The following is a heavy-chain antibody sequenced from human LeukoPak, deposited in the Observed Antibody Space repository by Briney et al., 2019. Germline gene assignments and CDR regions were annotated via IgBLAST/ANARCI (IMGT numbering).Heavy chain of an antibody. D-gene: IGHD1-7*01. J-gene: IGHJ6*03. Sequence: KSSETLSLTCAVYGGSFSNYYWSWIRQPPGKGLEWIGEINDSGRINYNPSLLSRVTVSVDPPKNQFSLSLTSVTATDTAVYYCARRWNYGRNYYIDVWGKGATVSVSS. CDR1: GGSFSNYY. CDR2: INDSGRI. V-gene: IGHV4-34*01. CDR3: ARRWNYGRNYYIDV.